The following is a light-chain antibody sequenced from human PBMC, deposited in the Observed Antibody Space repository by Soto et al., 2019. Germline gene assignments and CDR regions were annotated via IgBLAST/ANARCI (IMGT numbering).Light chain of an antibody. CDR1: QSVSSY. Sequence: EIVLTQSPATLSLSPGERATLSCRASQSVSSYLAWYQQKPGQAPRLLIYDASNRATCIPARFSGSGSGTDFTLTISSLEPEDLAVYYCRQRSNWSYTFGQETELEIK. CDR2: DAS. V-gene: IGKV3-11*01. CDR3: RQRSNWSYT. J-gene: IGKJ2*01.